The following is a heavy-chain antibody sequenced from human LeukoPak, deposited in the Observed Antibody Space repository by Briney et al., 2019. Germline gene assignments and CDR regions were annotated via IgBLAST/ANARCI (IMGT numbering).Heavy chain of an antibody. CDR3: AREILEPGKTHEY. Sequence: GGSLRLSCAASGFTFSAYWMHWVLQVPGKGLVWVSRINNDGTATFFADSVKGRFTISRDNAKNTLYLQMDSLRAEDTAMYYCAREILEPGKTHEYWGQGTLVTVSS. CDR1: GFTFSAYW. CDR2: INNDGTAT. J-gene: IGHJ4*02. V-gene: IGHV3-74*01. D-gene: IGHD1-1*01.